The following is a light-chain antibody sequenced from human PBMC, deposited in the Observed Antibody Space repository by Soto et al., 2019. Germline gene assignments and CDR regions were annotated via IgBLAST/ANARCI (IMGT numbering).Light chain of an antibody. J-gene: IGKJ1*01. Sequence: DIQMTQSPSSLSASVGDRVTITCRASQSIDNYSNWYQHKPGKAPELLIYAASSLQTGVPSRFSGGGSGTDFSLTISSLQPEDFATYYCQQSYSKPRTFGQGTKVEIK. CDR3: QQSYSKPRT. V-gene: IGKV1-39*01. CDR2: AAS. CDR1: QSIDNY.